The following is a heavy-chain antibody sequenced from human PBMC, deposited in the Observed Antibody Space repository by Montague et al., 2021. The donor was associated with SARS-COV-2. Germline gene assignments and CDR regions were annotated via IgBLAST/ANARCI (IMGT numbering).Heavy chain of an antibody. CDR3: SRALAPSTAPFDL. D-gene: IGHD1-1*01. Sequence: SMRLSCAASGFSFPTYWMNWVRQFLGKGLVWVAAINGDGMTTEYADFVRGRFTISRDNAKSVLFLQMDSLTVGDTALYFCSRALAPSTAPFDLWGHGTVVTVGS. CDR2: INGDGMTT. J-gene: IGHJ3*01. CDR1: GFSFPTYW. V-gene: IGHV3-74*03.